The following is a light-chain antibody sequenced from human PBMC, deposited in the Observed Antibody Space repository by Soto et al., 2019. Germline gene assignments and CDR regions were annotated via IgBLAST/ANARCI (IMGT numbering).Light chain of an antibody. J-gene: IGKJ5*01. V-gene: IGKV1-5*01. CDR3: QQYHTSSIT. CDR2: DAS. Sequence: DIQMTQSPSTLSASVGDRVTITCRASQTISSWLAWYQQKPGKAPNLLIYDASTLERGVPSRFRGTGSGTEFTLTIDRLQRDDFPTYYCQQYHTSSITFGQGTRLEIK. CDR1: QTISSW.